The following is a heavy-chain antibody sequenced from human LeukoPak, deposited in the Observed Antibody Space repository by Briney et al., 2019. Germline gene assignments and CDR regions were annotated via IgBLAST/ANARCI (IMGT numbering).Heavy chain of an antibody. Sequence: PSETLSLTCTVSGGSISSAYYWSWIRQPPGKGLEWIGYIYYSGSTYYNPSLKSRVTISLDTSKNQFSLKLSSVTAADTAVYYCVRTEVSSGFEDYWGQGTLVTVSS. CDR3: VRTEVSSGFEDY. CDR2: IYYSGST. V-gene: IGHV4-30-4*08. J-gene: IGHJ4*02. CDR1: GGSISSAYY. D-gene: IGHD6-19*01.